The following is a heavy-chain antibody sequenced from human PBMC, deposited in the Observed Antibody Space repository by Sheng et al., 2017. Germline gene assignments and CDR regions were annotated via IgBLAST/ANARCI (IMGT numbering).Heavy chain of an antibody. V-gene: IGHV3-48*03. CDR2: ISSSGSTI. CDR1: GFTFSSYE. D-gene: IGHD3-3*01. J-gene: IGHJ4*02. CDR3: ARGGSVYYDFDTIDY. Sequence: EVQLVESGGGLVQPGGSLRLSCAASGFTFSSYEMNWVRQAPGKGLEWVSYISSSGSTIYYADSVKGRFTISRDNAKNSLYLQMNSLRAEDTAVYYCARGGSVYYDFDTIDYWGQGTLVTVSS.